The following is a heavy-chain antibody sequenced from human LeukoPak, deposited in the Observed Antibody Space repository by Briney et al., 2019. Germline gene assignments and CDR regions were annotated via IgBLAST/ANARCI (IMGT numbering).Heavy chain of an antibody. CDR1: GYTFTSYG. CDR2: ISAYNGNT. CDR3: ARDRDVVVVALENWFDP. Sequence: ASVKVSCKASGYTFTSYGISWVRQPPAQGLEWMGWISAYNGNTNYAQNLQGRVTMTTDTSTSTAYMELRSLRSDDTAVYYCARDRDVVVVALENWFDPWGQGTLVTVSS. D-gene: IGHD2-15*01. V-gene: IGHV1-18*01. J-gene: IGHJ5*02.